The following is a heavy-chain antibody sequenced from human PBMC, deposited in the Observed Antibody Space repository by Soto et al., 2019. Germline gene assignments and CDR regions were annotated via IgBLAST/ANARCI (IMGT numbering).Heavy chain of an antibody. D-gene: IGHD4-17*01. CDR3: GKAFDYGDYWDFQH. J-gene: IGHJ1*01. Sequence: EVQLVESGGGLVQPGRSLRLSCAASGFTFDDYAMHWDRQAPGKGLEWVSGISWNSGSIGYADSVKGRFTISRDNAKNSLYLQMNSLRAEDTALYYCGKAFDYGDYWDFQHWGQGTLVTVSS. CDR2: ISWNSGSI. V-gene: IGHV3-9*01. CDR1: GFTFDDYA.